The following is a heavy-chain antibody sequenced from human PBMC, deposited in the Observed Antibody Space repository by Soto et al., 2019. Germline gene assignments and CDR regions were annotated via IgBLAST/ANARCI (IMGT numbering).Heavy chain of an antibody. CDR3: SRGGSTLRHFDWVAYYGMDV. CDR1: GGSISSGGYY. D-gene: IGHD3-9*01. Sequence: SETLSLTCTVSGGSISSGGYYWSWIRQHPGKGLEWIGYIYYSGSTYYNPSLKSRVTISVDTSKNQFSLKLSSVTAADTAVYFCSRGGSTLRHFDWVAYYGMDVWGQGTTVTVSS. CDR2: IYYSGST. V-gene: IGHV4-31*03. J-gene: IGHJ6*02.